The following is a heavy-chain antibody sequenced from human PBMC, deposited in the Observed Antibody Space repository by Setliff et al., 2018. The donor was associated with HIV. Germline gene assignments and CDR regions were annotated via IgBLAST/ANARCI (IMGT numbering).Heavy chain of an antibody. D-gene: IGHD1-1*01. CDR3: ARDTTPGIGQAANWFDP. J-gene: IGHJ5*02. CDR1: GYFISSGYY. V-gene: IGHV4-38-2*02. Sequence: SETLSLTCAVSGYFISSGYYWGWIRQPPGKGLEWIGSIYHNGLTYYNPSLKSRVTISVDTSKNQFSLKLSSVTAADTAVYYCARDTTPGIGQAANWFDPWGQGTLVTVSS. CDR2: IYHNGLT.